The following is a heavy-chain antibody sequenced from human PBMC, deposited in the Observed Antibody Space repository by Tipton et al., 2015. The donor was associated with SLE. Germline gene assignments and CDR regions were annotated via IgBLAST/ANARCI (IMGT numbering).Heavy chain of an antibody. CDR3: ARYFYDSSGDCLFDS. CDR1: GGSFSDYY. D-gene: IGHD3-22*01. CDR2: INHVDST. Sequence: TLSLTCAVYGGSFSDYYWSWIRQSPGKGLEWIGEINHVDSTNDNPSLRSRVTISVDTSKNQFSLRLRSVTAADTAIYYCARYFYDSSGDCLFDSWGQGTLVTVSS. V-gene: IGHV4-34*01. J-gene: IGHJ4*02.